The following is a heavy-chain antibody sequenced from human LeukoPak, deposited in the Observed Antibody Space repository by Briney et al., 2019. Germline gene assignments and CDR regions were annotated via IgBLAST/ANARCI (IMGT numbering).Heavy chain of an antibody. J-gene: IGHJ4*02. CDR2: ISSSSSYI. D-gene: IGHD4-17*01. V-gene: IGHV3-21*01. CDR3: ARDDYGDYFFDF. Sequence: PGGSLRLSCAASGFTFSSYSMNWVRQAPGKGLEWVSSISSSSSYIYYADSVKGRFTISRDNAKNSLYLQLNSLRAEDTAMYYCARDDYGDYFFDFWGQGTLVTVSS. CDR1: GFTFSSYS.